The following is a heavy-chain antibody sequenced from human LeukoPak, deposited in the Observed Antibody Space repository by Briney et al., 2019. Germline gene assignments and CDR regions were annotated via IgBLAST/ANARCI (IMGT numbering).Heavy chain of an antibody. CDR3: TTGYDFWSGYYDDY. D-gene: IGHD3-3*01. V-gene: IGHV3-15*01. CDR1: GFTFSNAW. CDR2: IKSKTDGGTT. Sequence: GGSLRLSCAASGFTFSNAWMSWVRQAPGKGLEWVGRIKSKTDGGTTDYAAPVKGRFTISRDDSKNTLYLQMNSLKTEDTAVYYCTTGYDFWSGYYDDYWGQGTLVTVSS. J-gene: IGHJ4*02.